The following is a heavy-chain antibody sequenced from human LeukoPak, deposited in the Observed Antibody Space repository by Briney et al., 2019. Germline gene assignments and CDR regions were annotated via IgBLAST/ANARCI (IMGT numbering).Heavy chain of an antibody. CDR2: IYTSGST. Sequence: SETLSLTCTVSGGSISSYYWSWIRQPAGKGLEWIGRIYTSGSTNYNPSLKSRVTISVDTSKNQFSLKLSSVTAADTAVYYCAGRGVIISGAWDWFDPWGQGTLVTVSS. CDR3: AGRGVIISGAWDWFDP. D-gene: IGHD3-10*01. V-gene: IGHV4-4*07. CDR1: GGSISSYY. J-gene: IGHJ5*02.